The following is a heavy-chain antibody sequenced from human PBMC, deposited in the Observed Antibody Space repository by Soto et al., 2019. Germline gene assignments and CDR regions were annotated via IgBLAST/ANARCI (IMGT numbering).Heavy chain of an antibody. CDR2: IWYDGSNK. J-gene: IGHJ6*02. D-gene: IGHD6-13*01. V-gene: IGHV3-30*02. CDR1: GFTFSDYG. CDR3: AKDLEAAIYYYYYGMDV. Sequence: GGSLRLSCAASGFTFSDYGMHWVRQAPGKGLEWVAVIWYDGSNKYYADSVKGRFTISRDNSKNTLYLQMNSLRAEDTAVYYCAKDLEAAIYYYYYGMDVWGQGTTVTVSS.